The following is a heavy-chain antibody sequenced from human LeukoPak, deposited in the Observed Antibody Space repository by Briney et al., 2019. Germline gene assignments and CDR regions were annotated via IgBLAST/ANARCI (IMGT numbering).Heavy chain of an antibody. D-gene: IGHD6-19*01. CDR1: GGSIINHY. Sequence: SETLSLTCTVSGGSIINHYWSWIRQPAGKGLEWIGRIYSSGSANYSPSLKSRVSMSIDTSNNHFSLSLTSVTAADTALYFCARDVRYASGWSTPESWGQGTLVTVSS. J-gene: IGHJ5*02. CDR2: IYSSGSA. CDR3: ARDVRYASGWSTPES. V-gene: IGHV4-4*07.